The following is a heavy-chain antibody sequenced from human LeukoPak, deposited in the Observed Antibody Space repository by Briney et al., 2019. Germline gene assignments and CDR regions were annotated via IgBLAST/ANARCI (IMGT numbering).Heavy chain of an antibody. CDR1: GNYW. D-gene: IGHD3-22*01. CDR3: AKSSSWLSERYYFDY. V-gene: IGHV3-74*01. Sequence: PGGSLKLSCAASGNYWMHWVRQAPGKALVWVSHINSDGSWTSYADSVKGRFTISKDNAKNTVYLQMNSLRAEDTAVYYCAKSSSWLSERYYFDYWGQGTLVTVPS. CDR2: INSDGSWT. J-gene: IGHJ4*02.